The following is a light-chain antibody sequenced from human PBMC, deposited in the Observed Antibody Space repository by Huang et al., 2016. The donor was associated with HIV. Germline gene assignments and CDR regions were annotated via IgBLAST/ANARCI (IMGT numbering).Light chain of an antibody. Sequence: EIVLTQSPGTLSLSPGERATLSCRASQSVGIYLAWYQQKPGQAPRLLIYGAATRVTGIPDRVSGVGSGTDFTLSISRLEPEDFAVYYCQQYERPPDTFGPGTKVNIK. J-gene: IGKJ3*01. V-gene: IGKV3-20*01. CDR1: QSVGIY. CDR2: GAA. CDR3: QQYERPPDT.